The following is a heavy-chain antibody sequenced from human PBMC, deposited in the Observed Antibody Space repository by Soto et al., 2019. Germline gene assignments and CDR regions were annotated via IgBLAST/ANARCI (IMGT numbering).Heavy chain of an antibody. CDR1: AGSISHYY. CDR2: AYYSGST. D-gene: IGHD2-8*01. J-gene: IGHJ5*02. Sequence: PSETLSLTCTVSAGSISHYYWSWIRQSPGKGLEWIGYAYYSGSTDYNPSLKSRVTMSVETTKNQVSLKLNCVTAADTVVYYCARDRSTYGGGGTGEVKENWFDPWVPGTLVTVSS. CDR3: ARDRSTYGGGGTGEVKENWFDP. V-gene: IGHV4-59*01.